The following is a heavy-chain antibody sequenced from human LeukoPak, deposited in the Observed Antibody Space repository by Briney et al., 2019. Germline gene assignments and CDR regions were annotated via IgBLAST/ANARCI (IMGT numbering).Heavy chain of an antibody. V-gene: IGHV3-21*01. J-gene: IGHJ3*02. Sequence: KSGGSLRLSCAASGFTSSSYSMNWVRQAPGKGLEWVSSISSSNNYIYYADSVKGRFTISRDNAKNSLYLQMNSLRAEDTAVYYCARDSSSRVPDAFDIWGQGTMVTVSS. CDR3: ARDSSSRVPDAFDI. CDR2: ISSSNNYI. D-gene: IGHD6-13*01. CDR1: GFTSSSYS.